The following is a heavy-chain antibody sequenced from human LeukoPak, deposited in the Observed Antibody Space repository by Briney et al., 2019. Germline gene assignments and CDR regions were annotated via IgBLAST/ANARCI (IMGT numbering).Heavy chain of an antibody. CDR1: GGSISSSSYY. J-gene: IGHJ5*02. V-gene: IGHV4-39*07. CDR3: ARDRSSRCCSSTSCINWFDP. D-gene: IGHD2-2*01. CDR2: IYYSGST. Sequence: SETLSLTCTVSGGSISSSSYYWGWIRQPPGKGLEWIGSIYYSGSTYYNPSLKSRVTISVDTSKNQFSLKLSSVTAADTAVYYCARDRSSRCCSSTSCINWFDPWGQGTLVTVSS.